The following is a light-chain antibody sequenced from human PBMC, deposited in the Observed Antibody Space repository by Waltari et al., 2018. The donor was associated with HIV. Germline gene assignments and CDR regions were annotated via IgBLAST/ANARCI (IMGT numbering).Light chain of an antibody. V-gene: IGLV2-23*01. CDR3: SSYTSFSTVL. CDR1: SSDVGTYSL. CDR2: EGN. Sequence: QSALTQPASVSGSPGQSITISCTGTSSDVGTYSLVSWYQHHPGKAPKLMIYEGNKRPSGVSNRFSGSQAGNTASLTILGLQAEDEADYYCSSYTSFSTVLVGGGTKLTVL. J-gene: IGLJ2*01.